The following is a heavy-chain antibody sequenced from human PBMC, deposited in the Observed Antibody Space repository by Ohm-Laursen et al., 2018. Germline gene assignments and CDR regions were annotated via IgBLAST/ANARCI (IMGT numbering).Heavy chain of an antibody. D-gene: IGHD1-26*01. CDR2: LYNTGNT. CDR3: ARHSGSYSDY. Sequence: GTLSLTCAVSGGSISSYYWSWIRQPPGKGLEWIGFLYNTGNTNHNPSLKGRVSISVDTSKNQFSLKLSSVTAADTAVYYCARHSGSYSDYWGQGTLVTVPS. CDR1: GGSISSYY. V-gene: IGHV4-59*01. J-gene: IGHJ4*02.